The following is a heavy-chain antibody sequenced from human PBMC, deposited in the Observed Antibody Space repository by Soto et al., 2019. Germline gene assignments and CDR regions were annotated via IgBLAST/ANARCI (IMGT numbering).Heavy chain of an antibody. Sequence: SQTLSLTCATSVDSVSSNSSAGNFVRHSPSIGRELLVRTYYRSKWYNDYAVSVKSRITINPDTSKNQFSLQLNSVTPEDTAVYYCARDNYDSSGYYYEVSPFDYWGQGTLVTVSS. CDR3: ARDNYDSSGYYYEVSPFDY. D-gene: IGHD3-22*01. J-gene: IGHJ4*02. CDR1: VDSVSSNSSA. V-gene: IGHV6-1*01. CDR2: TYYRSKWYN.